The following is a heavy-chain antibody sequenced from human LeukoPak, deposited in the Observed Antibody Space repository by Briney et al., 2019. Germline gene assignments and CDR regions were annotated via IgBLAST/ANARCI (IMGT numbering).Heavy chain of an antibody. J-gene: IGHJ4*02. V-gene: IGHV6-1*01. CDR1: GDSVPSNSAA. Sequence: SQTLSLTCAISGDSVPSNSAAWNWIRQSPSRGLEWLGRTYYRSKWHNEYAASVKSRITINPDTSKNQFSLQLNSVTPEDTAVYSGARLGGGGVDSWGQGTLVTVSS. CDR2: TYYRSKWHN. D-gene: IGHD3-16*01. CDR3: ARLGGGGVDS.